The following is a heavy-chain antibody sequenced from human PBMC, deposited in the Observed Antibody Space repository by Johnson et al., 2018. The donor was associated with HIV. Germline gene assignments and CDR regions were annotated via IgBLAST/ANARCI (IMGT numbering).Heavy chain of an antibody. CDR3: ARGFCSNGVCSSLLGFDAFDI. J-gene: IGHJ3*02. V-gene: IGHV3-30*03. D-gene: IGHD2-8*01. CDR1: GFTFDDCG. CDR2: ISYDGSNK. Sequence: QMLLVESGGGVERPGGSLRLSCAASGFTFDDCGMNWVRQAQGKGLEWVAVISYDGSNKYYAESVKGRFTISRDKSKNMVYLQMNSLRAEDTAVYFCARGFCSNGVCSSLLGFDAFDIWGQGTTVTVSS.